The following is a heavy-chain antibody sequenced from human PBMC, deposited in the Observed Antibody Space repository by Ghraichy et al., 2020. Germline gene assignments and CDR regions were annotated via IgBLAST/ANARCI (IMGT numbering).Heavy chain of an antibody. D-gene: IGHD5-18*01. CDR3: ARYSYGFDY. Sequence: GALNISCAASGFTFSSYSLNWVRQAPGKGLEWVSYISSGSSTIYYADSVKGRFTISRDNARNSLYLQMNSLTDEDTAVYYCARYSYGFDYWGRGTLVTVSS. CDR2: ISSGSSTI. V-gene: IGHV3-48*02. J-gene: IGHJ4*02. CDR1: GFTFSSYS.